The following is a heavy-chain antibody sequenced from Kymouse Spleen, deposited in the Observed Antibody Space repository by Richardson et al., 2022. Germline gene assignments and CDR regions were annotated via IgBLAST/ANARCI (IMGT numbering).Heavy chain of an antibody. J-gene: IGHJ4*02. CDR1: GFTFSSYG. Sequence: QVQLVESGGGVVQPGRSLRLSCAASGFTFSSYGMHWVRQAPGKGLEWVAVIWYDGSNKYYADSVKGRFTISRDNSKNTLYLQMNSLRAEDTAVYYCARGSIAAAGTLFDYWGQGTLVTVSS. D-gene: IGHD6-13*01. CDR3: ARGSIAAAGTLFDY. CDR2: IWYDGSNK. V-gene: IGHV3-33*01.